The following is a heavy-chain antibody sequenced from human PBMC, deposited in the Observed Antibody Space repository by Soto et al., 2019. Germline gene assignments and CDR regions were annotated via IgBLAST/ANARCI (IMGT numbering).Heavy chain of an antibody. J-gene: IGHJ5*02. CDR1: GGSISSGGYY. D-gene: IGHD5-18*01. CDR2: IYYSGST. CDR3: ARGSDTAMARYNWFDP. Sequence: SETLSLTCTVSGGSISSGGYYWSWIRQHPGKGLEWIGYIYYSGSTYYNPSLKSRVTISVDTSKNQFSLKLSSVTAADTAVYYCARGSDTAMARYNWFDPWGQGTLVTVSS. V-gene: IGHV4-31*03.